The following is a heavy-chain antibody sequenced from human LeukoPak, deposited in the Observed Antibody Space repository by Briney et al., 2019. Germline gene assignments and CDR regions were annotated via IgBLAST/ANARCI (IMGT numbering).Heavy chain of an antibody. CDR2: INHSGST. CDR3: ARGRQWLVQGYYYYYYYMDV. CDR1: GGSFSGYY. V-gene: IGHV4-34*01. J-gene: IGHJ6*03. D-gene: IGHD6-19*01. Sequence: SETLSLTCAVYGGSFSGYYWSWIRQPPGKGLEWIGEINHSGSTNHNPSLKSRVTISVDTSKNQFSLKLSSVTAADTAVYYCARGRQWLVQGYYYYYYYMDVWGKGTTVTVSS.